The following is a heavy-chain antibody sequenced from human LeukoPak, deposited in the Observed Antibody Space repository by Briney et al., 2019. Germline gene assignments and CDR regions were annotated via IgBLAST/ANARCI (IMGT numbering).Heavy chain of an antibody. CDR3: AARDCSTTSCYGGLFDY. V-gene: IGHV3-53*01. D-gene: IGHD2-2*01. J-gene: IGHJ4*02. CDR2: LYSGGST. CDR1: GLSVSSKY. Sequence: GGSLRLSCAASGLSVSSKYMNWVRQAPGKGLEWVSLLYSGGSTYYADSVKGRFTISRDSSKNTVYLKMNSLRAEDTAVYYCAARDCSTTSCYGGLFDYWGQGTLVTVSS.